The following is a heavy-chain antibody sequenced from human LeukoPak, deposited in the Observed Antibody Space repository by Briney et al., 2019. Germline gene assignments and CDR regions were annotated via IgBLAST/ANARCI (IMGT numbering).Heavy chain of an antibody. V-gene: IGHV4-39*07. J-gene: IGHJ4*02. CDR3: ARYSGGVHDFDY. D-gene: IGHD6-19*01. Sequence: PSETLSLTCTVSGGSISSSSYYWGWIRQPPGKGLEWIGSIYYSGSTYYNPSLKSRVTISVDTSKNQFSLKLSSVTAADTAVYYCARYSGGVHDFDYWGQGTLVTVSS. CDR1: GGSISSSSYY. CDR2: IYYSGST.